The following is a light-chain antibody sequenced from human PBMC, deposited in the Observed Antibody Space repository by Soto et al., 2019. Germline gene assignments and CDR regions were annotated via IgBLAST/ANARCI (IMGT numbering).Light chain of an antibody. Sequence: EIVMTQSPATLSVSPGERATLSCGASQSVGSNLAWYQQKPGQAPRLLIYGASIRATGIPARFSGSGSGTDFTLTISSLEPEDFAVYYCQQRSNWPPWTFGQGTKVDIK. CDR1: QSVGSN. J-gene: IGKJ1*01. V-gene: IGKV3-11*01. CDR2: GAS. CDR3: QQRSNWPPWT.